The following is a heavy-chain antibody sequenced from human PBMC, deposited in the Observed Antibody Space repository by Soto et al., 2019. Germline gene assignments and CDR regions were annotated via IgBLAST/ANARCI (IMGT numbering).Heavy chain of an antibody. CDR2: IYHSGST. CDR3: XXXXXXXXXXXXXXXX. V-gene: IGHV4-30-2*01. Sequence: QLQLQESGSGLVKPSQTLSLTCAVSGGSISSGGYSWSWIRQPPGKGLEWIGYIYHSGSTYYNPSLKSRVTISVDRXXNQXSXXXXXXXXXXXXXXXXXXXXXXXXXXXXXXXXXGQGTMVTVSS. J-gene: IGHJ3*01. CDR1: GGSISSGGYS.